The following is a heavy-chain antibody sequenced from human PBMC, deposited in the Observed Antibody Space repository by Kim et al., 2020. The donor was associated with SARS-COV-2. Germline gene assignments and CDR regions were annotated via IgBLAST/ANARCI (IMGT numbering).Heavy chain of an antibody. D-gene: IGHD6-6*01. Sequence: RVTISVDTSKNQFSLKLSSVTAADTAVYYCARVSGKDPLRIAARPPSVDYWGQGTLVTVSS. J-gene: IGHJ4*02. V-gene: IGHV4-31*02. CDR3: ARVSGKDPLRIAARPPSVDY.